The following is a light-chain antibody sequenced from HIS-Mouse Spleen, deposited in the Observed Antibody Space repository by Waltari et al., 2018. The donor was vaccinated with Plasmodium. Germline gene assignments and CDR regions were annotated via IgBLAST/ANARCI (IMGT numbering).Light chain of an antibody. J-gene: IGKJ3*01. CDR3: QQYNNWSFT. V-gene: IGKV3-15*01. CDR2: GAS. Sequence: EVVMTQSPATLSVSPVASATLSCRASQSVRSNLAWSQQKPGQAPRLLIYGASTRATGIPARFSGSGSGTEFTLTISSLQSEDFAVYYCQQYNNWSFTFGPGTKVDIK. CDR1: QSVRSN.